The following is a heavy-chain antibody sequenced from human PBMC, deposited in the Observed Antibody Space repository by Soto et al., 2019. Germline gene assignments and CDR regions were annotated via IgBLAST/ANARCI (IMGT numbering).Heavy chain of an antibody. CDR1: GGTFSSYA. D-gene: IGHD1-26*01. V-gene: IGHV1-69*01. Sequence: QVQLVQSGAEVQKPGSSVKVSCKASGGTFSSYAISWVRQAPGQGLEWMGGIIPIFGTANYAQKFQGRVTITADESTITADMELSSLRSEDTAVYYCARGVVGRINRYSGSYFDYWGQGTLVTVSS. J-gene: IGHJ4*02. CDR2: IIPIFGTA. CDR3: ARGVVGRINRYSGSYFDY.